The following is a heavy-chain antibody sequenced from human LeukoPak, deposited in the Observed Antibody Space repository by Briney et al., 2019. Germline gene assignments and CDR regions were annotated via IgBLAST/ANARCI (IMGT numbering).Heavy chain of an antibody. CDR1: GFTFDDYA. D-gene: IGHD6-19*01. J-gene: IGHJ6*02. V-gene: IGHV3-9*01. CDR3: AKDKSWAGSYYGMDV. Sequence: GRSLRLSCAASGFTFDDYAMHWVRQAPGKGLEWVSGISWNSGSIGYADSVKGRFTISRDNAKNSLYLQMNSLRAEDTALYYCAKDKSWAGSYYGMDVWGQGTTVTVSS. CDR2: ISWNSGSI.